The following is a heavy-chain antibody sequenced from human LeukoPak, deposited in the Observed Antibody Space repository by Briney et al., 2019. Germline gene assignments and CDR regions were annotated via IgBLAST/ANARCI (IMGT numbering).Heavy chain of an antibody. CDR3: SAALYSGGWHYFDY. CDR2: MSYSGGST. J-gene: IGHJ4*02. V-gene: IGHV3-21*01. CDR1: GFTFSTFS. D-gene: IGHD2-15*01. Sequence: GGSLRLSCAASGFTFSTFSMNWVRQAPGKGLEWVSSMSYSGGSTYYADSVKGRFTISRDNAKSTLYLQMNSLRAEDTAVYYCSAALYSGGWHYFDYWGQGLLVTVSS.